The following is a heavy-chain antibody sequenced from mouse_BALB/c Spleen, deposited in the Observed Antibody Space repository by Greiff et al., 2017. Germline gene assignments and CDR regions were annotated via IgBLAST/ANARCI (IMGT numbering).Heavy chain of an antibody. CDR3: ARQDYGSLAY. J-gene: IGHJ3*01. V-gene: IGHV5-12-1*01. D-gene: IGHD1-1*01. CDR2: ISSGGGST. Sequence: EVMLVESGGGLVKPGGSLKLSCAASGFAFSSYDMSWVRQTPEKRLEWVAYISSGGGSTYYPDTVKGRFTISRDNAKNTLYLQMSSLKSEDTAMYYCARQDYGSLAYWGQGTLVTVSA. CDR1: GFAFSSYD.